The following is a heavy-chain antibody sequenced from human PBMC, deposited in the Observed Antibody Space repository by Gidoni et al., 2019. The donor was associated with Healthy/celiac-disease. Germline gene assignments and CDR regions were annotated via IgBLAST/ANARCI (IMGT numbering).Heavy chain of an antibody. J-gene: IGHJ4*02. D-gene: IGHD6-19*01. V-gene: IGHV3-23*01. CDR1: GFTFSSYA. Sequence: EVQLLESGGGLVQPGGSLRLSCAASGFTFSSYAMSWVRQAPGKGLEWVSAISGSGGSTYYADSVKGRFTISRDNSKNTLYLQMNSLRAEDTAVYYCAKDRVVAGKETSHFDYWGQGTLVTVSS. CDR2: ISGSGGST. CDR3: AKDRVVAGKETSHFDY.